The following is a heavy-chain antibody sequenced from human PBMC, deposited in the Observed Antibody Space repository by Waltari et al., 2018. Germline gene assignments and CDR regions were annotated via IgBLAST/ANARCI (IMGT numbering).Heavy chain of an antibody. J-gene: IGHJ5*02. V-gene: IGHV1-69-2*01. Sequence: EVQLVQSGAEVKKPGATVKISCKVSGYTFTDYYMHWVQQAPGKGLEWMGLVDPEDGETIYAEKFQGKVTITAYTSTDTAYMELSSLRSEDTAVYYCATLILGPAAIPEDNWFDPWGQGTLVTVSS. CDR2: VDPEDGET. CDR3: ATLILGPAAIPEDNWFDP. D-gene: IGHD2-2*01. CDR1: GYTFTDYY.